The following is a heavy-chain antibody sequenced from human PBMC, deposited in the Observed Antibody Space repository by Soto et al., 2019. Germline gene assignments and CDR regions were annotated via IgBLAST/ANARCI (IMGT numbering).Heavy chain of an antibody. J-gene: IGHJ6*02. Sequence: SETLSLTCGVSGGSFSGYYWSWIRQHPGKGLEWIGYIYYSGSTYYNPSLKSRVTISVDTSKNQFSLKLSSVTAADTAVYYCAREAYSSRGGMDVWGQGTTVTVSS. CDR1: GGSFSGYY. CDR2: IYYSGST. D-gene: IGHD6-13*01. CDR3: AREAYSSRGGMDV. V-gene: IGHV4-31*11.